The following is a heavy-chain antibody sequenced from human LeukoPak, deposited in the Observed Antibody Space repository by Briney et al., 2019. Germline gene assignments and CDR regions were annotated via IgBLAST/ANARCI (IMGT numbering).Heavy chain of an antibody. CDR3: VRGSGTMVRGVITNWFDP. V-gene: IGHV4-39*07. Sequence: SETLSLTCTVSGGSISSSSYYWGWIRQPPGKGLEWIGSIYYSGSTYYNPSLKSRVTISLDTSKNQFSLRLNSMTAADTAVYYCVRGSGTMVRGVITNWFDPWGQGTLVTVSS. J-gene: IGHJ5*02. D-gene: IGHD3-10*01. CDR2: IYYSGST. CDR1: GGSISSSSYY.